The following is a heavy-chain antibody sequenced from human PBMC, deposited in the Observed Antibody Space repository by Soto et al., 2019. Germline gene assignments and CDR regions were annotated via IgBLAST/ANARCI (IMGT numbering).Heavy chain of an antibody. CDR1: GFTFTRYS. J-gene: IGHJ4*02. Sequence: PGGSLRLSCAASGFTFTRYSMNWVRQAPGKGLEWVSSISSTTNCIYYADSMKGRFTVSRDNAKNSVYPEMNSLSAEDTAVYYCARESEDLTSNFDYWGQGTLVTVSS. V-gene: IGHV3-21*01. CDR2: ISSTTNCI. CDR3: ARESEDLTSNFDY.